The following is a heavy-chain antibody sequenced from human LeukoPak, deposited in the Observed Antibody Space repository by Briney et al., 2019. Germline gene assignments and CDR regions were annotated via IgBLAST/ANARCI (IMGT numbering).Heavy chain of an antibody. J-gene: IGHJ4*02. CDR1: GGSISSGDYY. D-gene: IGHD6-19*01. Sequence: SETLSLTCTVSGGSISSGDYYWSWIRQPPGKGLEWIGSIYHSGRTYYNPSLKSRVTISVDTSKNQFSLKLTSVTAADTAVYYCATEVGQWLVRTWGQGTLVTVSS. V-gene: IGHV4-39*07. CDR2: IYHSGRT. CDR3: ATEVGQWLVRT.